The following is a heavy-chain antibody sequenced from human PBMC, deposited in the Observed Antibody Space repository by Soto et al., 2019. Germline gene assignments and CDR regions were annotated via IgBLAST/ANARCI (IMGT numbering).Heavy chain of an antibody. V-gene: IGHV3-53*01. Sequence: EVQLVESGGGLMQPGGSLRLACKASGLSVSTNFMSCVRQATGKGLEWVSVIYSGESTYYADSVKGRFTVSRDKSENTRYLQMSGLRGDAAGMYYCARGSPTSSYSLDSWGQGTLVT. D-gene: IGHD2-21*01. CDR3: ARGSPTSSYSLDS. J-gene: IGHJ4*02. CDR2: IYSGEST. CDR1: GLSVSTNF.